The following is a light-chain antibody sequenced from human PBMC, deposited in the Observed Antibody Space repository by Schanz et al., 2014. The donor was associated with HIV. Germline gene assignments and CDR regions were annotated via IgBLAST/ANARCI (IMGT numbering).Light chain of an antibody. CDR2: DNA. V-gene: IGLV1-40*01. Sequence: QSVLAQPPSVSGAPGQRVTISCTGSSSNIGADYDVHWYQLLPGIAPKLLIFDNANRPSGVPARFSGSKSGSSASLAISGLQPDDDGDYYCATWDDSLNGAVFGGGTQLTVL. J-gene: IGLJ7*01. CDR3: ATWDDSLNGAV. CDR1: SSNIGADYD.